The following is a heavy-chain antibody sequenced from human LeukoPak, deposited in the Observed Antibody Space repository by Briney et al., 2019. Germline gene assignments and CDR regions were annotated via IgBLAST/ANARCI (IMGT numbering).Heavy chain of an antibody. CDR2: TSGSGGST. Sequence: GGSLRLSCAASGFTFSSYAMSWVRQAPGKGLEWVLGTSGSGGSTYYAGSVKGRFTISRDNSKNTLYLQMNSLRVEDTAVYYCAKNGGSQCYSHLDSWGQGTLVTVSS. CDR3: AKNGGSQCYSHLDS. J-gene: IGHJ4*02. V-gene: IGHV3-23*01. D-gene: IGHD2-15*01. CDR1: GFTFSSYA.